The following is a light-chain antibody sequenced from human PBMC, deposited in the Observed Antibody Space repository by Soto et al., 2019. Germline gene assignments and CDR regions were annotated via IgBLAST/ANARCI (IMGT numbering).Light chain of an antibody. V-gene: IGKV1-39*01. CDR1: QNISIY. CDR2: TVS. CDR3: QQSSSTPTFT. Sequence: DIQMTQSPSSLSASVGDRVTITCRASQNISIYLNWYQQKPGKAPKLLIYTVSNLQSGVPSRFSADGSGTDFTLTISSLQPEDFATYYCQQSSSTPTFTFGPGTKVDIK. J-gene: IGKJ3*01.